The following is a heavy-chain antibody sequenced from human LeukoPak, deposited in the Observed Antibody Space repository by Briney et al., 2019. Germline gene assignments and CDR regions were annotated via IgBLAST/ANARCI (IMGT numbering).Heavy chain of an antibody. J-gene: IGHJ4*02. CDR3: ARHIGIPGLRGFDY. D-gene: IGHD3-16*01. Sequence: SETLSLTCTVSGGSISSSSYYWGWIRQPPGKGLEWIGEIYHSGTTNSNPSLKSRVTMSVDKTKNQFSLSLSSVTAADTAVYYCARHIGIPGLRGFDYWGQGTLVTVSS. CDR2: IYHSGTT. CDR1: GGSISSSSYY. V-gene: IGHV4-39*07.